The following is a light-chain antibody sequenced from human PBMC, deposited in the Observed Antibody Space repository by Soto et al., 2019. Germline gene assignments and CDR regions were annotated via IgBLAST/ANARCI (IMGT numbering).Light chain of an antibody. CDR3: QSYDSSLSAYV. CDR2: GTT. J-gene: IGLJ1*01. Sequence: PGQRVTISCTGSSSNFGAGYDVHWYQQLPGTAPKLLIYGTTNRPSGVPDRFSGSKSGTSASLAITGLQAEDEADYYCQSYDSSLSAYVFGTGTKVTVL. CDR1: SSNFGAGYD. V-gene: IGLV1-40*01.